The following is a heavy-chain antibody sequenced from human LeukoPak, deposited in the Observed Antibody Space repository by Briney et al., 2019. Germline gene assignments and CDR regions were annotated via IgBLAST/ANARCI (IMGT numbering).Heavy chain of an antibody. CDR2: IYYSGST. Sequence: SETLSLTCIVSGGSIGSYYWSWIRQPPGKGLEWIGHIYYSGSTDYNPSLRSRVTISVDTSKNQFSLKLSSVTAADTAVYYCAGKDYGDYPNWFDPWGQGTLVTVSS. D-gene: IGHD4-17*01. CDR1: GGSIGSYY. J-gene: IGHJ5*02. V-gene: IGHV4-59*01. CDR3: AGKDYGDYPNWFDP.